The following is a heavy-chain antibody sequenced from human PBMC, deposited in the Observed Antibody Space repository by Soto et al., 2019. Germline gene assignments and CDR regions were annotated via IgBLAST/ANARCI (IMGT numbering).Heavy chain of an antibody. CDR3: ARDLPPSYGSSGYSVFDS. J-gene: IGHJ3*02. CDR1: GGSISSYY. Sequence: SETLSLTCSVSGGSISSYYWSWIRQSPGKGLEWIGYIYSSGSTNYNPSLKSRVTISVDTSKNQFSLKLSSMTAADTAVYYCARDLPPSYGSSGYSVFDSWGQGTMVTVSS. V-gene: IGHV4-59*01. CDR2: IYSSGST. D-gene: IGHD3-22*01.